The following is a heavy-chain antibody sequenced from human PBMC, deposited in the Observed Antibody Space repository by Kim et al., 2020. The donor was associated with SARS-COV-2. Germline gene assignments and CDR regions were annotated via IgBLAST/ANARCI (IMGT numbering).Heavy chain of an antibody. V-gene: IGHV3-30*04. Sequence: GGSLRLSCAASGFTFSSYAMHWVRQAPGKGLEWVAVISYDGSNKYYADSVKGRFTISRDNSKNTLYLQMNSLRAEDTAVYYCARDREYYDILTGYLRGGGIYYYYGMDVSGQGTTVTVSS. J-gene: IGHJ6*02. CDR1: GFTFSSYA. D-gene: IGHD3-9*01. CDR3: ARDREYYDILTGYLRGGGIYYYYGMDV. CDR2: ISYDGSNK.